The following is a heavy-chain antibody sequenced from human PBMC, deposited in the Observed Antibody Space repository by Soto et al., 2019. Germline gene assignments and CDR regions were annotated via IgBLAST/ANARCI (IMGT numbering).Heavy chain of an antibody. Sequence: QLQLQESGPGLVKPSETLSLTCTVSGGSISSSSYYWGWIRQPPGKGLEWIGSICYSGSTYYNPSLKSRVTISVDTSKNQFSLKLSSVTAADTAVYYCARHGGDYPLDYWGQGTLVTVSS. CDR1: GGSISSSSYY. CDR3: ARHGGDYPLDY. J-gene: IGHJ4*02. V-gene: IGHV4-39*01. CDR2: ICYSGST. D-gene: IGHD4-17*01.